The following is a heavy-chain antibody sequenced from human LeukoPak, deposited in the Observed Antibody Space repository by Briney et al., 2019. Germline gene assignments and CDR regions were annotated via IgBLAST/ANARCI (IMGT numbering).Heavy chain of an antibody. CDR1: GFTFSSYS. J-gene: IGHJ4*02. CDR3: ARSYSSSWSLDYYFDY. V-gene: IGHV3-48*01. Sequence: PGGSLRLSCAASGFTFSSYSMNWVRQAPGKGREWVSYISSSSSTIYYADSVKGRFTISRDNAKNSLYLQMNSLRAEDTAVYYCARSYSSSWSLDYYFDYWGQGTLVTVSS. CDR2: ISSSSSTI. D-gene: IGHD6-13*01.